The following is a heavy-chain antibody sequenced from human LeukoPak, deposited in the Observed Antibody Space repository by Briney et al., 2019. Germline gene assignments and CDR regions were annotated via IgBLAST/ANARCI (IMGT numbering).Heavy chain of an antibody. D-gene: IGHD4/OR15-4a*01. V-gene: IGHV4-34*01. CDR2: INHSGST. CDR1: SGSFSGYY. J-gene: IGHJ4*02. Sequence: SETLSLTCAVYSGSFSGYYWSWIRQPPGKGLEWIGEINHSGSTNYNPSLKSRVTISVDTSKNQFSLKLSSVTAADTAVYYCARSLLTTGFDYWGQGTLVTVSS. CDR3: ARSLLTTGFDY.